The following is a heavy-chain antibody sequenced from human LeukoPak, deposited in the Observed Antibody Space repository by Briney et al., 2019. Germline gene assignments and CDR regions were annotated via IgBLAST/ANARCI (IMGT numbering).Heavy chain of an antibody. CDR1: GGSISSSSYY. D-gene: IGHD3-10*01. CDR3: ASRGTMVRD. CDR2: IYHSGST. J-gene: IGHJ4*02. V-gene: IGHV4-39*07. Sequence: PSETLSLTCTVSGGSISSSSYYWGWIRQPPGKGLEWIGEIYHSGSTNYNPSLKSRVTISVDKSKNQFSLKLSSVTAADTAVYYCASRGTMVRDWGQGTLVTVSS.